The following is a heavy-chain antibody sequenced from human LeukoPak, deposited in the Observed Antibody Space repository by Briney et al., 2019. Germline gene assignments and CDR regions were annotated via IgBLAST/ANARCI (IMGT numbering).Heavy chain of an antibody. CDR1: GITLSNYG. CDR2: ISERGGST. D-gene: IGHD3-10*01. V-gene: IGHV3-23*01. CDR3: AKRGIVIRAVIIIGFHQGAYYFDY. Sequence: PGGSLRLSCVVSGITLSNYGMSWVRQAPGKGLEWVSGISERGGSTNYADSVKGRFIISRDTSKNTVYLQMNSLRVEDTAVYFCAKRGIVIRAVIIIGFHQGAYYFDYWGQGILVTVSS. J-gene: IGHJ4*02.